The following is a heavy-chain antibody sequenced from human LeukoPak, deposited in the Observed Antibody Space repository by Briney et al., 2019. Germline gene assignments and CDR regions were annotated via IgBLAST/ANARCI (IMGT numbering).Heavy chain of an antibody. D-gene: IGHD3-3*01. CDR2: IYYSGST. CDR1: GGSISSGGYY. J-gene: IGHJ3*02. CDR3: ARSYYDSWSGESDAFDI. V-gene: IGHV4-31*03. Sequence: PSQTLSLTCTVSGGSISSGGYYWSWLRQHPGKGLEWIGYIYYSGSTYYNPSLKSRVTISVDTSKNQFSLKLSSVTAADTAVYYCARSYYDSWSGESDAFDIWGQGTMVTVSS.